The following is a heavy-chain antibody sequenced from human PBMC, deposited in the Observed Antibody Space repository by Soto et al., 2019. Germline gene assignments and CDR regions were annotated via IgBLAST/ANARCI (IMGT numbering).Heavy chain of an antibody. CDR1: GFTFSNAW. J-gene: IGHJ3*02. V-gene: IGHV3-15*01. D-gene: IGHD4-17*01. CDR3: TYSTKEAYGDYDAFDI. CDR2: IKSKTDGGTT. Sequence: GGSLRLSCAASGFTFSNAWMSWVRQAPGKGLEWVGRIKSKTDGGTTDYAAPVKGRFTISRDDSKNTLYLQMNSLKTEDTAVYYCTYSTKEAYGDYDAFDIWGQGTMVTVSS.